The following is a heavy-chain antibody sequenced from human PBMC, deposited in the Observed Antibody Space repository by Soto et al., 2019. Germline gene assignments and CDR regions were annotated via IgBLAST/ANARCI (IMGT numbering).Heavy chain of an antibody. V-gene: IGHV3-64D*08. CDR3: VMGYFYDY. Sequence: EVRLVESGGGLVQPGGSLRLSCSASGFNFRDYAMVWVRQAPGKGLEYVSAISNHGRTAFYADSVNDRFIVSRDNSENTLSLHMSSLRADDSAVYYCVMGYFYDYWGQGNLVTVSS. CDR1: GFNFRDYA. J-gene: IGHJ4*02. D-gene: IGHD3-16*01. CDR2: ISNHGRTA.